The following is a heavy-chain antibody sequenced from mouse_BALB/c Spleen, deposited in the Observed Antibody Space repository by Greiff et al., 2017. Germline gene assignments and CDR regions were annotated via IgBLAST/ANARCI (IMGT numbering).Heavy chain of an antibody. Sequence: VQLQQSGPGLVKPSQSLSLTCSVTGYSITSGYYWNWIRQFPGNKLEWMGYISYDGSNNYNPSLKNRISITRDTSKNQFFLKLNSVTTEDTATFYCARARGNYPYAMDYWGQGTSVTVSS. CDR3: ARARGNYPYAMDY. J-gene: IGHJ4*01. CDR2: ISYDGSN. CDR1: GYSITSGYY. D-gene: IGHD2-1*01. V-gene: IGHV3-6*02.